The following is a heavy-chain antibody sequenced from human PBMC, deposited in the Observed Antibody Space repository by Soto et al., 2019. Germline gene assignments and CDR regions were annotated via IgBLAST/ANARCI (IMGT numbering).Heavy chain of an antibody. J-gene: IGHJ4*02. CDR1: GGSIRNVY. CDR2: IFHSGNA. D-gene: IGHD2-15*01. CDR3: ARAHAPTLPFDF. V-gene: IGHV4-59*01. Sequence: ATLSLTCSVSGGSIRNVYWSWIRQSPGKGLEWIGFIFHSGNAKYNPSLQSRASMSIDTSKNQFSLSLESVTAADTAVYFCARAHAPTLPFDFWGQGTLVTVSS.